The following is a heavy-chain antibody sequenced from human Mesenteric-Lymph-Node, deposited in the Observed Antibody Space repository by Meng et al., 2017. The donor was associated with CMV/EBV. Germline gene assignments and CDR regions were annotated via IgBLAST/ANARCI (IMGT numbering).Heavy chain of an antibody. J-gene: IGHJ6*02. CDR3: AKGTYYYGMDV. CDR1: GSTLSTYW. Sequence: GESLKISCAASGSTLSTYWMSWVRQAPGKGLEWVASIKHDGSEKYYVDSVKGRFTVSRDNANNSLYVQMNSLRVDDTAAYYCAKGTYYYGMDVWGQGIRVTVSS. V-gene: IGHV3-7*01. CDR2: IKHDGSEK.